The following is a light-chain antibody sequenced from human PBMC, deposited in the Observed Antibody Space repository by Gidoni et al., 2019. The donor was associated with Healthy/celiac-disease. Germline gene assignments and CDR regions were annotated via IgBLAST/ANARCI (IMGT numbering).Light chain of an antibody. V-gene: IGLV3-25*03. Sequence: SYELTQPPPVSVSPGQTARITCSGDALPKQYAYWYQQKPGQAPGLVIYQDSERPSGIPERFSGSSSGTTVTLTISGVQAEDEADYYCQSADSSGTNVVFGGGTKLTVL. CDR2: QDS. CDR1: ALPKQY. J-gene: IGLJ2*01. CDR3: QSADSSGTNVV.